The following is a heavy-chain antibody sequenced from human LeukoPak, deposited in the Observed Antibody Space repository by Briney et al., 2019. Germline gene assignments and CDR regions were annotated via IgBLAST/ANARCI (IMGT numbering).Heavy chain of an antibody. CDR2: ISSSGSTI. D-gene: IGHD3-10*01. Sequence: PGGSLRLSCAASGFIFSNYGMTWVRQAPGKGLEWVSYISSSGSTIYYADSVKGRFTISRDNAKNSLYLQMNSLRAEDTAVYYCARDYYYYGSGGRHYYYMDVWGKGTTVTISS. CDR1: GFIFSNYG. V-gene: IGHV3-48*03. CDR3: ARDYYYYGSGGRHYYYMDV. J-gene: IGHJ6*03.